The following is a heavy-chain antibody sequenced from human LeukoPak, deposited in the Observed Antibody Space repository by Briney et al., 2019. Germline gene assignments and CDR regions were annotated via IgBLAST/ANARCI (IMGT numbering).Heavy chain of an antibody. J-gene: IGHJ2*01. CDR1: GGSISSSSYY. D-gene: IGHD3-16*01. V-gene: IGHV3-74*01. CDR2: VNGDGSRT. Sequence: ETLSLTCTVSGGSISSSSYYWGWIRQPPGKGLVWVSRVNGDGSRTNYADSVKGRFTISRDNAKNTLYLQMNSLRAEDTAIYYCARGVPGGWYFDLWGRGTLVTVSS. CDR3: ARGVPGGWYFDL.